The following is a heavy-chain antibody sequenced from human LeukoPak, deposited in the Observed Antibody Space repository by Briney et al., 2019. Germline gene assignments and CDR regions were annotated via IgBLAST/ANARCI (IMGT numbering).Heavy chain of an antibody. CDR2: ISSSSSYI. V-gene: IGHV3-21*01. Sequence: GGSLRLSCAASGFTFRSYSMNWVRQAPGKGLEWVSSISSSSSYIYYADSVKGRSTISRDNAKNSLYLQMNSLRAEDTAVYYGAGGGSSDYWGQGTLVTVSS. J-gene: IGHJ4*02. CDR1: GFTFRSYS. CDR3: AGGGSSDY. D-gene: IGHD2-15*01.